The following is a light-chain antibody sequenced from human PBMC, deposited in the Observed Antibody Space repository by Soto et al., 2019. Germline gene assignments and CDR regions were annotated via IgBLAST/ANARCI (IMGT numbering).Light chain of an antibody. CDR2: KAS. V-gene: IGKV1-5*03. J-gene: IGKJ5*01. Sequence: DIQMTQSPSTLSASVGARVTITCRARQTISSWLAGYQQKPGKAPKLLIYKASTLKSGVPSRFSGSGSGTDFTLTISSLEPEDFAVYYCQQRSNWPPEITFGQGTRLEIK. CDR3: QQRSNWPPEIT. CDR1: QTISSW.